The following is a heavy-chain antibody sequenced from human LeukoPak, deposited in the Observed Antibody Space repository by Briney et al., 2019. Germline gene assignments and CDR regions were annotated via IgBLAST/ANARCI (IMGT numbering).Heavy chain of an antibody. CDR2: ISGNGGST. D-gene: IGHD3-3*01. CDR3: ARDWYDFWSVPGDYYYMDV. J-gene: IGHJ6*03. Sequence: PGGSLRLSCAASGFTFSSYSMNWVRQAPGKGLEWVSSISGNGGSTYYADSVKGRFTISRDNSKNTLYLQMNSLRAEDTAVYYCARDWYDFWSVPGDYYYMDVWGKGTTVTVSS. V-gene: IGHV3-23*01. CDR1: GFTFSSYS.